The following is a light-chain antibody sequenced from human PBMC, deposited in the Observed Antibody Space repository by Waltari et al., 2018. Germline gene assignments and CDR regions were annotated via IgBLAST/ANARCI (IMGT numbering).Light chain of an antibody. CDR1: QTILYSSYNKNY. CDR3: QQYYSAPYT. V-gene: IGKV4-1*01. J-gene: IGKJ2*01. Sequence: DIVMTQSPDSLAVSLGETTTLNCTSSQTILYSSYNKNYLAWYQVKPGQAPKLLVYGTSTRESGVPDRFSGSGSGTDFSLTISSLQAEDVAVYYCQQYYSAPYTFGQGTKLEIK. CDR2: GTS.